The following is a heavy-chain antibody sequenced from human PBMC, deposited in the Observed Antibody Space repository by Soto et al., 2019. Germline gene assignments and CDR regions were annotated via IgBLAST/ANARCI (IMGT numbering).Heavy chain of an antibody. CDR3: ARVGYSHGFDY. CDR2: INHSGST. J-gene: IGHJ4*02. Sequence: KPSETLSLTCAVYGGSFSGYYWSWIRQPPGKGLEWIGEINHSGSTNYNPSLKSRVTISVDTSKNQFSLKLSSVTAADTAVYYCARVGYSHGFDYWGQGTLVTVS. CDR1: GGSFSGYY. V-gene: IGHV4-34*01. D-gene: IGHD5-18*01.